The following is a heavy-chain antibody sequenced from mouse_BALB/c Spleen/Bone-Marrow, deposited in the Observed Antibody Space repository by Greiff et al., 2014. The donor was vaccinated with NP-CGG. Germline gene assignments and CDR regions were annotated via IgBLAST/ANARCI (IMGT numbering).Heavy chain of an antibody. J-gene: IGHJ3*01. V-gene: IGHV14-3*02. CDR3: AEWELGRTWFAY. Sequence: VQLKESGAELVKPGASVKLSCTASGFNIKDTYMHWVKQRPEQGLEWIGRIDPANGNTKYDPKFQGKATITADTSSNTAYLQLSSLTSENTAVYYCAEWELGRTWFAYWGQGTLVTVSA. CDR1: GFNIKDTY. D-gene: IGHD4-1*01. CDR2: IDPANGNT.